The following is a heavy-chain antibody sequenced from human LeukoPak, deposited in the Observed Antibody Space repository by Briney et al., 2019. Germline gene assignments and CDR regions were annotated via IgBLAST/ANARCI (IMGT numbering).Heavy chain of an antibody. V-gene: IGHV3-53*01. D-gene: IGHD1-14*01. J-gene: IGHJ4*02. CDR2: LYSDGNT. CDR3: ARGVEPLAANTLAY. Sequence: GGSLRLSCTASGFTVITNDMTWVRQAPGKGLEWVSVLYSDGNTKYADSVQGRFTISRDNSKNTLYLEMNSLSPDDTAVYYCARGVEPLAANTLAYWGQGTLVTVSS. CDR1: GFTVITND.